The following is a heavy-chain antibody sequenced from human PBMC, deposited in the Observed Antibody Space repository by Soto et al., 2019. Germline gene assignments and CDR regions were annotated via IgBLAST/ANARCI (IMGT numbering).Heavy chain of an antibody. D-gene: IGHD3-22*01. J-gene: IGHJ2*01. Sequence: QVQLVQSGAEVKKPGASVKVSCKASGYTFTSYGISWVRQAPGQGLEWMGWISAYNGNTNYAQKLQGRVNMTTDTSTSTAYMELRSLSSDDTAVYYCARATGGDYYDSSGYFMNWYFDLWGRGTLVTVSS. CDR1: GYTFTSYG. CDR2: ISAYNGNT. V-gene: IGHV1-18*01. CDR3: ARATGGDYYDSSGYFMNWYFDL.